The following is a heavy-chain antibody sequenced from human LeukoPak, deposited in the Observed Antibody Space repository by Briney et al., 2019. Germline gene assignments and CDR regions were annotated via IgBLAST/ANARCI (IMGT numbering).Heavy chain of an antibody. J-gene: IGHJ4*02. D-gene: IGHD1-26*01. V-gene: IGHV1-2*02. CDR1: GYTFTAYY. Sequence: ASVKVFCKASGYTFTAYYIHWVRRTPGQGLEWMGWIDPKSGGTYYSQRFQGRVTLTRDTTMSTLYLELSTLRSDDTAIYYCARFPPRYSGSRDYWGQGTLITVSS. CDR3: ARFPPRYSGSRDY. CDR2: IDPKSGGT.